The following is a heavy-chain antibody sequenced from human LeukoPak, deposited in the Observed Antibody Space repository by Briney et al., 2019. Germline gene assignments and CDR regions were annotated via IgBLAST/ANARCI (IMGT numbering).Heavy chain of an antibody. J-gene: IGHJ4*02. V-gene: IGHV1-69*05. D-gene: IGHD3-10*01. Sequence: SVKVSCKASGGTFSSYAISWVRQAPGQGLEWMGRIIPIFGTTNYAQKFQGRVTITTDESTSTAYMELSSLRSEDTAVYYCARVPTYYYGSGSQPQADYWGQGTLVTVSS. CDR3: ARVPTYYYGSGSQPQADY. CDR2: IIPIFGTT. CDR1: GGTFSSYA.